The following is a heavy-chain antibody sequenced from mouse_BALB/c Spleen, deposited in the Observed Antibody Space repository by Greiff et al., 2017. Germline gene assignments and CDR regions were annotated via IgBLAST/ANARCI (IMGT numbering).Heavy chain of an antibody. J-gene: IGHJ4*01. D-gene: IGHD1-1*01. Sequence: EVQGVESGGGLVQPGGSRKLSCAASGFTFSSFGMHWVRQAPEKGLEWVAYISSGSSTIYYADTVKGRFTISRDNPKNTLFLQMTSLRSEDTAMYYCARSLLRDYAMDYWGQGTSVTVSS. V-gene: IGHV5-17*02. CDR3: ARSLLRDYAMDY. CDR2: ISSGSSTI. CDR1: GFTFSSFG.